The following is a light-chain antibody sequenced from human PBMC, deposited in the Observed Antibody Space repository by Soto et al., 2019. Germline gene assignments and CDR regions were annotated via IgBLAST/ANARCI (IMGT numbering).Light chain of an antibody. J-gene: IGKJ1*01. Sequence: EIVLTQSPATLSVSPGERATLSCRASQSVTSNLAWYQQKPGQAPRFLMYGASIRATGIPDRFSGSGPGTEFTLTISSLQSEDFAVYYCQQYNDWPRTFGQGTKVEVK. V-gene: IGKV3-15*01. CDR1: QSVTSN. CDR3: QQYNDWPRT. CDR2: GAS.